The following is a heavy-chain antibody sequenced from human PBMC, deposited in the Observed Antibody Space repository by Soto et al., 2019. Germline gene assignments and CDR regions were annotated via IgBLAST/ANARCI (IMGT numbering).Heavy chain of an antibody. D-gene: IGHD3-22*01. V-gene: IGHV4-39*01. CDR2: IYYSGST. J-gene: IGHJ3*02. CDR3: AITPDYYDSSGYYFFAFDI. Sequence: SETLSLTCTVSGGSISSSSYYWGWIRQPPGKGLEWIGSIYYSGSTYYNPSLKSRVTISVDTSKNHFSLKLSSVTAADTAVYYCAITPDYYDSSGYYFFAFDIWGQGTMVTVSS. CDR1: GGSISSSSYY.